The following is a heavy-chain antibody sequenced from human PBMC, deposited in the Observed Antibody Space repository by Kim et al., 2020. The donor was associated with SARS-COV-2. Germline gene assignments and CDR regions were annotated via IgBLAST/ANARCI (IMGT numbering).Heavy chain of an antibody. CDR3: AKDPTPPATDVDIVATIWEPLVHYYYGMDV. D-gene: IGHD5-12*01. CDR1: GFTFSSYG. CDR2: IWYDGSNK. V-gene: IGHV3-33*06. Sequence: GGSLRLSCAASGFTFSSYGMHWVRQAPGKGLEWVAVIWYDGSNKYYADSVKGRFTISRDNSKNTLYLQMNSLRAEDTAVYYCAKDPTPPATDVDIVATIWEPLVHYYYGMDVWGQGTTVTVSS. J-gene: IGHJ6*02.